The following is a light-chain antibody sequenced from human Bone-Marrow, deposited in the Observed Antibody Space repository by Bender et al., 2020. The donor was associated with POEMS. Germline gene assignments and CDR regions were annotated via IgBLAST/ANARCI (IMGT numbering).Light chain of an antibody. CDR3: QSYDNSLGGWV. V-gene: IGLV2-11*01. CDR2: DVT. CDR1: SNDIGYYNY. Sequence: QSALTQPRSVSGSPGQSVTISCTGTSNDIGYYNYVSWFQQHPGKAPKLIIYDVTKRPSGVPDRFSGSKSGTSASLAITGLQAEDEGDYYCQSYDNSLGGWVFGGGTKLTVL. J-gene: IGLJ3*02.